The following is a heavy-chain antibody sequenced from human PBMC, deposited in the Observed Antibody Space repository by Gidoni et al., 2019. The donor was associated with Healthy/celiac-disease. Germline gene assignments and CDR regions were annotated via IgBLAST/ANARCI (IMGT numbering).Heavy chain of an antibody. J-gene: IGHJ3*02. CDR1: GFTFSSYA. CDR3: AKDRIPDIVVVPAAIRPGYDAFDI. CDR2: ISGSGGST. V-gene: IGHV3-23*01. D-gene: IGHD2-2*01. Sequence: EVQLLESGGGLVQPGGSLRLSCAASGFTFSSYALSWVRPAPGKGLEWVSAISGSGGSTYYADSVKGRFTISRDNSKNTLYLQMNSLRAEDTAVYYCAKDRIPDIVVVPAAIRPGYDAFDIWGQGTMVTVSS.